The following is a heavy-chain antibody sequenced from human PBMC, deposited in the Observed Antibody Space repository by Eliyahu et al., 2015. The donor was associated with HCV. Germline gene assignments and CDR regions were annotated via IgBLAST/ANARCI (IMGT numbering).Heavy chain of an antibody. D-gene: IGHD1-1*01. CDR1: GFTFSSYW. Sequence: EVQLVESGGGLVQPGGSLRLSCAASGFTFSSYWMSWVRQAPGKGLEWVANIQQDGSEKYYVDSVKGRFTISRDNAKNSLYLQMYSLRAEDTAVYYCARVGTGHNDWFDPWGQGTLVTVSS. CDR3: ARVGTGHNDWFDP. CDR2: IQQDGSEK. V-gene: IGHV3-7*01. J-gene: IGHJ5*02.